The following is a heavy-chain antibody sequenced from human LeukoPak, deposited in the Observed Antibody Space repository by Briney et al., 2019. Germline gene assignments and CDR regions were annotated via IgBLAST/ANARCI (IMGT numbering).Heavy chain of an antibody. D-gene: IGHD2-15*01. J-gene: IGHJ4*01. CDR3: ARGRSRYCSGGSCYAIDY. CDR1: GGSFSGYY. Sequence: PSETLSLTCAVHGGSFSGYYWSWIRQPPGKGLEWIGEINHSGSTNYNPSLKSRVTISVDTSKNQFSLKLSSVTAADTAVYYCARGRSRYCSGGSCYAIDYWGHGTLVTVSS. CDR2: INHSGST. V-gene: IGHV4-34*01.